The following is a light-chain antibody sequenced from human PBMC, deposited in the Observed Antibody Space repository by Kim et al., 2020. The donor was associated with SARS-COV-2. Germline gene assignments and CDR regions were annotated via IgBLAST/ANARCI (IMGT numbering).Light chain of an antibody. J-gene: IGLJ1*01. V-gene: IGLV2-14*03. Sequence: QSITISFTGTSGDVGGYNSVSWYQQHPGKAPKLMIYDVSNRPSGVSTRFSGSKSGNTASLTISGLQAEDEADYYCSSYTSSSTPYVFGTGTKVTVL. CDR3: SSYTSSSTPYV. CDR2: DVS. CDR1: SGDVGGYNS.